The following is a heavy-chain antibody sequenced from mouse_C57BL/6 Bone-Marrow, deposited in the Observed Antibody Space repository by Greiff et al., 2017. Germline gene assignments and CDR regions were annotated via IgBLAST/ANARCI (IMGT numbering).Heavy chain of an antibody. V-gene: IGHV1-5*01. J-gene: IGHJ3*01. CDR2: IYPGNSDT. CDR1: GYTFTSYW. CDR3: TSPYYDYDVWFAY. D-gene: IGHD2-4*01. Sequence: EVQLQQSGTVLARPGASVKMSCKTSGYTFTSYWMHWVKQRPGQGLEWIGAIYPGNSDTSYNQKFKGKAKLTAVTSASTAYMELSSLTNEDSAVYYCTSPYYDYDVWFAYWGQGTLVTVSA.